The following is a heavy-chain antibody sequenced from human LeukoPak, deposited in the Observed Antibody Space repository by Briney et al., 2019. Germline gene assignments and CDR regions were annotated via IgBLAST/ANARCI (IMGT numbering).Heavy chain of an antibody. J-gene: IGHJ4*02. CDR2: ISHDGTKK. Sequence: GGSLRLSCAASGFTFSGFPMHWVRQAPGKGLEWVADISHDGTKKDYADSVKGRFTISRDNSKNTLYLQMNSLRAEDTAVYYCAKESRGPFDYWGQGTLVTVSS. CDR3: AKESRGPFDY. CDR1: GFTFSGFP. V-gene: IGHV3-30-3*01. D-gene: IGHD5-12*01.